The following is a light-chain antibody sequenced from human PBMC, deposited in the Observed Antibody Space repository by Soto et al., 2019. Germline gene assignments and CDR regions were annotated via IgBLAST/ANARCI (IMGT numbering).Light chain of an antibody. Sequence: QSVLAQPPSTSGAPGQRVTISCSGSSSNIGSNTVNWYQQLPGTAPTLLIYKNNQRPSGVPDRFSGSKSGTSASLAISGLQPEDGADYYCAAWDDSLTGYVFGSGTKVTVL. CDR1: SSNIGSNT. CDR2: KNN. V-gene: IGLV1-44*01. CDR3: AAWDDSLTGYV. J-gene: IGLJ1*01.